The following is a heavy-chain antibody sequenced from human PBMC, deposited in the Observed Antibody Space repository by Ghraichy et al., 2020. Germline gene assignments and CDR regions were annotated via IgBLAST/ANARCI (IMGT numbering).Heavy chain of an antibody. CDR3: VKGGYCGGGTCYYLNAFDI. V-gene: IGHV3-48*03. J-gene: IGHJ3*02. CDR1: GFTFSNFE. CDR2: ISSGSGSTI. Sequence: GGSLRLSCAASGFTFSNFEMNWVRQAPGKGLEWVSYISSGSGSTIYHADSVKGRFTISRDNAKNSLYLQMNSLRAEDTGFYYCVKGGYCGGGTCYYLNAFDIWGQGTIVTVSS. D-gene: IGHD2-15*01.